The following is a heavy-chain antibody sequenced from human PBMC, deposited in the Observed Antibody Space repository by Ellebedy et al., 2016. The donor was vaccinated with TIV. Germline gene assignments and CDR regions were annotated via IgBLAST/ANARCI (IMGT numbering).Heavy chain of an antibody. CDR1: GHTLMELS. CDR3: AAVRIQIWFPNWFDP. Sequence: ASVKVSCKVSGHTLMELSMHWVRQAPGKGLEWVGGFDPEHGRAIYAQKFQGRVTMTEDTSTDTVYMELSSLRSEDTAVCYCAAVRIQIWFPNWFDPWGQGTLVTVSS. CDR2: FDPEHGRA. V-gene: IGHV1-24*01. D-gene: IGHD5-18*01. J-gene: IGHJ5*02.